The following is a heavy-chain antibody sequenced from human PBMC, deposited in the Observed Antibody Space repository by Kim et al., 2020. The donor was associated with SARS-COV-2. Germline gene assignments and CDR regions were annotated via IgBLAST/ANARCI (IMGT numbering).Heavy chain of an antibody. D-gene: IGHD5-18*01. CDR3: AKAGYSYGYPEIYFDY. J-gene: IGHJ4*02. V-gene: IGHV3-30*18. Sequence: GGSLRLSCAVSGFTFSSYGMHWVRQAPGKGLEWVAVISYDGSNIYYADSVKGRFTISRDNSKNTLYLQMNSLRSEDTAVYYCAKAGYSYGYPEIYFDYWGKGTLEKVSS. CDR1: GFTFSSYG. CDR2: ISYDGSNI.